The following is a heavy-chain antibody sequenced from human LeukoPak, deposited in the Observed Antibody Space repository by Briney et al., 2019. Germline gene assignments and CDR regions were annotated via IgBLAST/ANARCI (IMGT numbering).Heavy chain of an antibody. V-gene: IGHV1-3*01. CDR1: GYTFTSYA. Sequence: GASVKVSCKASGYTFTSYAMHWVRQAPGQRLEWMGWINAGNGNTKSSQKIQGRVTITRDTFAYTAYMELSSLRSEDTAVYYCARDGRFGDLDYWGQGTLVTVSS. J-gene: IGHJ4*02. D-gene: IGHD3-10*01. CDR3: ARDGRFGDLDY. CDR2: INAGNGNT.